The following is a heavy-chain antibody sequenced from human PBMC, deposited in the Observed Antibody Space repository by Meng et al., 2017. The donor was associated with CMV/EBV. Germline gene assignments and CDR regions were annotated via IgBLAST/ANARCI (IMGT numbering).Heavy chain of an antibody. CDR3: TTGPIRITIFGVVFHY. CDR2: IKSKTDGGTT. CDR1: GFAFSSYA. D-gene: IGHD3-3*01. V-gene: IGHV3-15*01. J-gene: IGHJ4*02. Sequence: GGSLRLSCAASGFAFSSYALHWVRRAPGKGLEWVGRIKSKTDGGTTDYAAPVKGRFTISRDDSKNTLYLQMNSLKTEDTAVYYCTTGPIRITIFGVVFHYWGQGTLVTVSS.